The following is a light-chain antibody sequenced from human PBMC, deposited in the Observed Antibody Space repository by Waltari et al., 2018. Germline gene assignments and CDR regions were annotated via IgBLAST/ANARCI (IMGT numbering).Light chain of an antibody. J-gene: IGLJ2*01. CDR2: VRSAGSH. CDR1: SGHSSYA. V-gene: IGLV4-69*01. CDR3: QTWDTGTHVV. Sequence: QVVLTQSPSASASLGASVKLTCTLSSGHSSYAIAWHQQQPEKGPRYLMEVRSAGSHQKGDGIPDRFAGASSGTERYLTISSVQSEYEADYYCQTWDTGTHVVFGGGTKLTVL.